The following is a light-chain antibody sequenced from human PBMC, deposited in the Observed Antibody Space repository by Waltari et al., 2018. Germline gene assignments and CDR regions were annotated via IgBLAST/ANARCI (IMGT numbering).Light chain of an antibody. CDR1: QGISIY. J-gene: IGKJ3*01. V-gene: IGKV1-39*01. CDR2: SAS. Sequence: IQMTQSPPSLSASVGDTVTIVCRASQGISIYLNWYQQKPGKPPKLLFFSASSLQSGVPSRFSCSGSGTEFTLTITSLQPEDFATYFCQQSNIMGTFGPGTTVDIK. CDR3: QQSNIMGT.